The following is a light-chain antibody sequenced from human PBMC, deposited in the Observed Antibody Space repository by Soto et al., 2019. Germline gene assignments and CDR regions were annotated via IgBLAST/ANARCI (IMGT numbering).Light chain of an antibody. CDR3: SSYAGSNNLVV. CDR1: SSDVGGYNY. CDR2: EVS. J-gene: IGLJ2*01. V-gene: IGLV2-8*01. Sequence: QSVLTQPPSASGSPGQSVTISCTGTSSDVGGYNYVSWYQQHPGKAPKLMIYEVSKRPSGVPDRFSGSKSGHTASLTVSGLQAEDEADYYCSSYAGSNNLVVFGGGTKLTVL.